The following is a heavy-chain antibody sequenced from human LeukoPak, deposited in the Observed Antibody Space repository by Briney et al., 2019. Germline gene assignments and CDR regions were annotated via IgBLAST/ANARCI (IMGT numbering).Heavy chain of an antibody. V-gene: IGHV4-59*12. Sequence: SETLSLTCTVSGGSISGYYWSWIRQPPGKGLEWIGYIYHSGSTYYNPSLKSRVTISVDRSKSQFSLKLSSVTAADTAVYYCARDRYCSSTSCPPDYYMDVWGKGTTVTVSS. J-gene: IGHJ6*03. CDR1: GGSISGYY. D-gene: IGHD2-2*01. CDR2: IYHSGST. CDR3: ARDRYCSSTSCPPDYYMDV.